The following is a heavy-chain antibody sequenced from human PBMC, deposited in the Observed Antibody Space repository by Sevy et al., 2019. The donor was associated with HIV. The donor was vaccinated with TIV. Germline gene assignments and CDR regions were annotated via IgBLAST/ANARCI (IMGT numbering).Heavy chain of an antibody. CDR2: IYTSGST. J-gene: IGHJ5*02. V-gene: IGHV4-4*07. D-gene: IGHD3-9*01. Sequence: SETLSLTCTVSGGSISSYYWSWIRQPAGKGLEWIGRIYTSGSTNYNPSLKSRVTMSVDTSKNQFSLKLSSVTAADTAVYYCARDLRTSYDILTGRQGWFDPWGQGTLVTVSS. CDR3: ARDLRTSYDILTGRQGWFDP. CDR1: GGSISSYY.